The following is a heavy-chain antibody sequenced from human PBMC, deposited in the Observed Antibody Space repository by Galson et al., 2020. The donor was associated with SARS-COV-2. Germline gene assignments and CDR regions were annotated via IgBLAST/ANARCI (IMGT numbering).Heavy chain of an antibody. V-gene: IGHV1-69*10. CDR3: ARGGWCSGGSCDSRWYFDL. CDR2: IIPILGIA. D-gene: IGHD2-15*01. Sequence: SVKVSCKASGGTFSSYAISWVRQAPGQGLEWMGGIIPILGIANYAQKFQGRVTITADKSTSTAYMELSSLRSEDTAVYYCARGGWCSGGSCDSRWYFDLWGRGTLVTVSS. CDR1: GGTFSSYA. J-gene: IGHJ2*01.